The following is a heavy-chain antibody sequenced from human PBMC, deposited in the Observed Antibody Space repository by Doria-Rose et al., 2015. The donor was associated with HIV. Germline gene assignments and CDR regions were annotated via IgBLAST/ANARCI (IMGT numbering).Heavy chain of an antibody. J-gene: IGHJ6*03. CDR1: SGSISSYY. Sequence: VQLQESGPGLVKPAETLSLTCTVSSGSISSYYWNWIRQPPGKGLEWIGYIYSSGSTHYNPSLKSRVTISIDTSKNQFSLKLSSVTAADTAVYYCARFRPSRGIYYSLDVWGKGTTVTVSS. V-gene: IGHV4-4*09. D-gene: IGHD3-10*01. CDR3: ARFRPSRGIYYSLDV. CDR2: IYSSGST.